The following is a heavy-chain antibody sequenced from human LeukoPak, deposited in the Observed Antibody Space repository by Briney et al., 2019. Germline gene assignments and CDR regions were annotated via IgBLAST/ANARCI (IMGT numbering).Heavy chain of an antibody. CDR3: TTVGSGVSYYDILTGYYRRTLDY. D-gene: IGHD3-9*01. CDR2: IKSKTDGGTT. V-gene: IGHV3-15*01. J-gene: IGHJ4*02. Sequence: GGALRLSCAASGFTFSNAWMSWVRQAPGKGLEWVGRIKSKTDGGTTDYAAPVKGRFTISRDDSKNTLYLQMNSLKTEDTAVYYCTTVGSGVSYYDILTGYYRRTLDYWGQGTLVTVSS. CDR1: GFTFSNAW.